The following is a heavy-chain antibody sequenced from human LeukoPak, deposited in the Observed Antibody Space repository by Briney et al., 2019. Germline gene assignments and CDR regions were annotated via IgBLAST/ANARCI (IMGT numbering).Heavy chain of an antibody. J-gene: IGHJ4*02. CDR1: GGSISSYY. CDR2: RYYSGST. CDR3: SGGGDLKFFHF. Sequence: PSETLSLTCTVSGGSISSYYWSWIRQPPGKGLEWIGYRYYSGSTNYDPTLISRVTISVDTSRNQFSLKLTSVTASDTAVYFCSGGGDLKFFHFWGPGALVTVSS. V-gene: IGHV4-59*01. D-gene: IGHD4-17*01.